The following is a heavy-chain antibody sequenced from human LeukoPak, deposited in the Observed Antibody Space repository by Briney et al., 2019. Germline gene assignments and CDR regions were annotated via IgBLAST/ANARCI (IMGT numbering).Heavy chain of an antibody. CDR1: GGSFSGYY. Sequence: SETLSLTCAVYGGSFSGYYWSWIRQPPGKGLEWIGEINHSGSTNYNPSLKSRVTISVGTSKDQFSLKLSSVTAADTAVYYCARGDRDSSGSFDDAFDIWGQGTMVTVSS. V-gene: IGHV4-34*01. CDR3: ARGDRDSSGSFDDAFDI. CDR2: INHSGST. J-gene: IGHJ3*02. D-gene: IGHD6-19*01.